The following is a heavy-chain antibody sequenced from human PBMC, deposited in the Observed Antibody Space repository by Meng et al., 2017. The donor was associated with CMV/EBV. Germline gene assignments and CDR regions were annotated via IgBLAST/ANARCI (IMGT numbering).Heavy chain of an antibody. Sequence: SETLSLTCAVYGGSFSGYYWSWIRQPPAKGLEWIGEINHSGSTNYNPSLKSRVTISVDTSKTQFSLKLSSVTAADTAVYYCARGLGRKQHYYYYYGMYVWGQGTTVTVS. D-gene: IGHD1-14*01. CDR2: INHSGST. V-gene: IGHV4-34*01. CDR3: ARGLGRKQHYYYYYGMYV. CDR1: GGSFSGYY. J-gene: IGHJ6*02.